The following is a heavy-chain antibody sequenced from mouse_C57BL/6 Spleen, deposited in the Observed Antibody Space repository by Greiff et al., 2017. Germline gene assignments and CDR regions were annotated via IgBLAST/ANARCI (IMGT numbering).Heavy chain of an antibody. J-gene: IGHJ2*01. CDR1: GYTFTDYY. CDR3: ARSFGRGYYFDY. D-gene: IGHD4-1*01. V-gene: IGHV1-26*01. Sequence: VQLQQSGPELVQPGASVKISCKASGYTFTDYYMNWVKQSHGKSLEWIGDINPNNGGTSYNQKFKGKATLTVDKSSSTAYMELRSLTSEDSAVYYCARSFGRGYYFDYWGQGTTLTVSS. CDR2: INPNNGGT.